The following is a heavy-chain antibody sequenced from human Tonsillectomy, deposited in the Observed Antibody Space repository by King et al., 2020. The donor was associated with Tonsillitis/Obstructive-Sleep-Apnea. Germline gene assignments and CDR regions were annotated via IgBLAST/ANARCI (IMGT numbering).Heavy chain of an antibody. D-gene: IGHD3-22*01. CDR2: IKEDGSEK. J-gene: IGHJ3*02. Sequence: WVRQAPGKGLEWVANIKEDGSEKYHVDSVKGRFTIYRDNAKNSLYLQMNSLRAEDTAVYYCARSFDYYDSSGYRAFDIWGQGTMVTVSS. V-gene: IGHV3-7*03. CDR3: ARSFDYYDSSGYRAFDI.